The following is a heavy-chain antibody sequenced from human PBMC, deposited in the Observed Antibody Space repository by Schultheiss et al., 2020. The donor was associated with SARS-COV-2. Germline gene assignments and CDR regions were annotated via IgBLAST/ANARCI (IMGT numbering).Heavy chain of an antibody. CDR3: ARHCSSTSCPVPYFDY. J-gene: IGHJ4*02. Sequence: GESLKISCAASGFTFSSYGMHWVRQAPGKGLEWVAVISYDGSNKYYADSVKGRFTISRDNSKNTLYLQMNSLRAEDTAVYYCARHCSSTSCPVPYFDYWGQGTLVTVSS. CDR2: ISYDGSNK. D-gene: IGHD2-2*01. CDR1: GFTFSSYG. V-gene: IGHV3-30*03.